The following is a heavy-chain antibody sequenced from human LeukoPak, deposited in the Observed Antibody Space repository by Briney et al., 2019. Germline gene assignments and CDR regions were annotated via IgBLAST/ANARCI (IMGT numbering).Heavy chain of an antibody. J-gene: IGHJ5*02. CDR1: GYTFTSYA. CDR2: ISAYNVNT. CDR3: ARIGLVWLGETQFWFAT. D-gene: IGHD3-10*01. Sequence: ASVKVSCKAPGYTFTSYAISWVRQAPGQGLEWIGWISAYNVNTNYAQKIQGRVTMATDTSTSTAYMELRCLRSDDTAVYYWARIGLVWLGETQFWFATWGQGTQVTVSS. V-gene: IGHV1-18*01.